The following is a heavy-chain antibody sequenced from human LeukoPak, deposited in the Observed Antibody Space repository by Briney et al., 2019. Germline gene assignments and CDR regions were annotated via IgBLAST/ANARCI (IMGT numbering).Heavy chain of an antibody. CDR3: ARGSWSSSIDY. Sequence: SETLSLTCAVYGGSFSDYYWSWIRQPPGKGLEYIGYIYYSGSTYYNPSLKSRITISVDTSKNQFSLKLSSVTAADTAVYYCARGSWSSSIDYWGQGTLVTVSS. CDR2: IYYSGST. CDR1: GGSFSDYY. V-gene: IGHV4-30-4*01. D-gene: IGHD6-6*01. J-gene: IGHJ4*02.